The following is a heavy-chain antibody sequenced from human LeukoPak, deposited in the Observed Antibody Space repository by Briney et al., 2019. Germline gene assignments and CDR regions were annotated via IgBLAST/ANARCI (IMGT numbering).Heavy chain of an antibody. V-gene: IGHV3-23*01. CDR2: ISGSGGST. CDR1: GFTFSSYS. Sequence: GGSLTLSCTVSGFTFSSYSMNWVRQAPGKGLEWVSAISGSGGSTYYADSVKGRFTISRDNSKNTLYLQMNSLRAEDTAVYYCAKGGEQFDCWGQGTLVAVSS. CDR3: AKGGEQFDC. J-gene: IGHJ4*02.